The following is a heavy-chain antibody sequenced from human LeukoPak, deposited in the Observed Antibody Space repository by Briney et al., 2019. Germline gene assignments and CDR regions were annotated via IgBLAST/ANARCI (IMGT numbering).Heavy chain of an antibody. CDR1: GFTFSSYW. D-gene: IGHD3-9*01. CDR3: AKGASGGYDILTAVPFDI. J-gene: IGHJ3*02. CDR2: INSDGSST. Sequence: PGGSLRLSCAASGFTFSSYWMHWVRQAPGKGLVWVSRINSDGSSTNYADSVKGRFTISRDNAKNTLYLQMNSLRAEDMALYYCAKGASGGYDILTAVPFDIWGQGTMVTVSS. V-gene: IGHV3-74*01.